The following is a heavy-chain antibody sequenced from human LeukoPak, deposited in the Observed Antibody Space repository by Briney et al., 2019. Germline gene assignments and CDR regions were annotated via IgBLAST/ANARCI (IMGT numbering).Heavy chain of an antibody. CDR2: IYHSGST. J-gene: IGHJ3*02. CDR1: GGSISSSNW. V-gene: IGHV4-4*02. D-gene: IGHD3-22*01. CDR3: ARGLLNYYDSSAYYEGDAFDI. Sequence: SETLSLTCAVSGGSISSSNWWSWVRQPPGKGLEWIGEIYHSGSTNYNPSLKSRVTISVDKSKNQFPLKLSSVTAADTAVYYCARGLLNYYDSSAYYEGDAFDIWGQGTMVTVSS.